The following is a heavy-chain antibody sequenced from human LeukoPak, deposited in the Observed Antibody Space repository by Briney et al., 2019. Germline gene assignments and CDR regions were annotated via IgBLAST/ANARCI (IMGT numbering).Heavy chain of an antibody. CDR1: GFTFSSYE. CDR2: ISSSGSTI. D-gene: IGHD5-18*01. CDR3: ARGPGYSYGYDYFDY. J-gene: IGHJ4*02. Sequence: GGSLRLSCAASGFTFSSYEMNWVRQAPGKGLEWVSYISSSGSTIYYADSVKGRFTISRDNAKNSLYLQMNSLRAEDTAVYYCARGPGYSYGYDYFDYWGQGTLVTVSS. V-gene: IGHV3-48*03.